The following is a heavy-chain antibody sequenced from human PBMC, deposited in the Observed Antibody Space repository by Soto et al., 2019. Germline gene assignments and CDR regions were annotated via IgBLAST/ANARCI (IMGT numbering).Heavy chain of an antibody. J-gene: IGHJ6*02. D-gene: IGHD2-21*02. CDR2: IYFIGSI. V-gene: IGHV4-31*03. Sequence: PSETLSLTCTVSGGSISSGGYYWSWIRQHPGKGLDWIGYIYFIGSIYYNPSLKSRVTISVDTSKNQFSLKLSSVTAADTAVYYCARVCGGDCHNGMDVWGQGTTVTVSS. CDR3: ARVCGGDCHNGMDV. CDR1: GGSISSGGYY.